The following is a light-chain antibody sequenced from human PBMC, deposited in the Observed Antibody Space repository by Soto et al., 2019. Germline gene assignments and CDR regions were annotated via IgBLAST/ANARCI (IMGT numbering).Light chain of an antibody. J-gene: IGLJ3*02. CDR2: ENY. V-gene: IGLV6-57*01. CDR3: QSYTGNNWV. CDR1: SGSIASNP. Sequence: NFMLTQPHSVSASPGLTVSIACTRSSGSIASNPVQWYQQRPVSSPTIVIYENYQRPSGIPVRFSGSIDSSSNSASLTISGLQTEDEADYFCQSYTGNNWVFGGGTKLTVL.